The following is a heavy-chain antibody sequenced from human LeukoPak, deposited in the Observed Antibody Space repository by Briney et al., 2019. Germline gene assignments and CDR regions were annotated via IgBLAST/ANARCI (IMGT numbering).Heavy chain of an antibody. CDR3: ARDGPSSSGRYYGMDV. CDR2: INPSGGST. Sequence: ASVKVSCKASGYTFTSYYMHWVRQAPGQGLAWMGIINPSGGSTSYAQKFQGRVTMTRDTSTSTVYMELSSLRSEDTAVYYCARDGPSSSGRYYGMDVWGQGTTVTVSS. CDR1: GYTFTSYY. V-gene: IGHV1-46*01. J-gene: IGHJ6*02.